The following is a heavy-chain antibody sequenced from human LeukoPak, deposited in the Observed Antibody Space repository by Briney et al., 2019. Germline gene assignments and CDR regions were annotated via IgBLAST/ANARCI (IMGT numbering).Heavy chain of an antibody. CDR2: ISGSGGTT. D-gene: IGHD3-10*01. V-gene: IGHV3-23*01. Sequence: GGSLRLSCAPSGFTFSSFAMTWVRQAPGKGLEWVSSISGSGGTTYYADSIKGRFTISRDSSKNMLYLQMNRLRDEDTAVYDCARSPYFYNSGRYVDVWGKGTTVTVSS. CDR3: ARSPYFYNSGRYVDV. J-gene: IGHJ6*03. CDR1: GFTFSSFA.